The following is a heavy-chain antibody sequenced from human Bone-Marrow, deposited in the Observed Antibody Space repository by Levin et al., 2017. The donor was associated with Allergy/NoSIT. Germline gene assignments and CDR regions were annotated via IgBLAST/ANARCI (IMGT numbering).Heavy chain of an antibody. J-gene: IGHJ6*02. CDR3: VRDYSYGLDV. CDR2: IFGDGVTT. V-gene: IGHV3-74*01. Sequence: ETLSLTCAASGFTFRNYRMHWVRRPPGKGLVWVSRIFGDGVTTFYADSLKGRFTISRDNAKNTLYLQMNGLRAEDTAVYYCVRDYSYGLDVWGQGTTVTVSS. D-gene: IGHD2-21*01. CDR1: GFTFRNYR.